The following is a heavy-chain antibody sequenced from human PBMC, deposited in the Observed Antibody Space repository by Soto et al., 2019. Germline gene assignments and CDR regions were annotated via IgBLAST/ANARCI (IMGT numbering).Heavy chain of an antibody. Sequence: GESLKISCPASGFTFSDYYMSWIRQAPGKGLEWVSYISSSGSTIYYADSVKGRFTISRDNAKNSLYLQMNRLRAEDTAVYYCAREPMSSGWFDLYYGMDVWGQGTTVTVSS. V-gene: IGHV3-11*01. D-gene: IGHD6-19*01. CDR2: ISSSGSTI. CDR1: GFTFSDYY. J-gene: IGHJ6*02. CDR3: AREPMSSGWFDLYYGMDV.